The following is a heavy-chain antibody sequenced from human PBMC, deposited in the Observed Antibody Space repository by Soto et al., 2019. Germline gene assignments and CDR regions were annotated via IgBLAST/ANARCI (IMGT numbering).Heavy chain of an antibody. Sequence: SETLSLTCTVSGGSVNGRDYYWAWVRQPPGKGLQWIGSIRQPPGKGLEWFGTIYYGETTSYNPSLKSRVTISVDTSKNQFSLNLTSLAAAVTAVYYCASHRAGPNWLDPWGQGTLVTVSS. CDR1: GGSVNGRDYY. J-gene: IGHJ5*02. CDR3: ASHRAGPNWLDP. D-gene: IGHD3-10*01. CDR2: IYYGETT. V-gene: IGHV4-39*01.